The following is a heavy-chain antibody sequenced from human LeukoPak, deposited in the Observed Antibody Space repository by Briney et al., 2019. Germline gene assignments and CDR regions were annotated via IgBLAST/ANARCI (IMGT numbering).Heavy chain of an antibody. D-gene: IGHD6-13*01. CDR2: ISGSGGGT. Sequence: GGSLRLSCAASGFTFNSYAMSWVRQAPEKGLEWVATISGSGGGTYYADSVKGRFTISRDNAKNSLYLQMNSLRAEDTAVYYCAKYSSSSNYYYGMDVWGQGTTVTVSS. V-gene: IGHV3-23*01. CDR1: GFTFNSYA. J-gene: IGHJ6*02. CDR3: AKYSSSSNYYYGMDV.